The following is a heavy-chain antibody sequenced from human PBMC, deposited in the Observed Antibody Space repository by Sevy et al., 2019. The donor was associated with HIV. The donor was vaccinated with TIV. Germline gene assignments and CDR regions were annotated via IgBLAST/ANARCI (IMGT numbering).Heavy chain of an antibody. V-gene: IGHV3-21*01. CDR1: GFTFSSYS. CDR3: TRDQGELLIDD. J-gene: IGHJ4*02. CDR2: ISSTSSYI. D-gene: IGHD1-26*01. Sequence: GGSLRLSCAASGFTFSSYSMNWVRQAPGKGLEWVSSISSTSSYIYYADSVKGRFTISRDNAKNSLYLQMSSLIVEDTAAYYCTRDQGELLIDDWGQGTLVTVSS.